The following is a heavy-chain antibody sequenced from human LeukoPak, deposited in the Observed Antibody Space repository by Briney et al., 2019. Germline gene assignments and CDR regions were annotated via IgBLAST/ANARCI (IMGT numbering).Heavy chain of an antibody. J-gene: IGHJ4*02. Sequence: GGSLRLSCAASGFTFSTYRMSWVRQAPGKGLEWVANIKQDGSEKHYVDSVKGRFTISRDNAKNSLYLQMSSLRSEDTAVYYCAREASAYYDSTSYDPYYFDYWGQGTLVTVSS. D-gene: IGHD3-22*01. CDR2: IKQDGSEK. CDR3: AREASAYYDSTSYDPYYFDY. V-gene: IGHV3-7*03. CDR1: GFTFSTYR.